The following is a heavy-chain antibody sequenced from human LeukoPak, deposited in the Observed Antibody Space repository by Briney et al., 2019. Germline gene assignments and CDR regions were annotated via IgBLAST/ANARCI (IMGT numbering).Heavy chain of an antibody. Sequence: PSETLSLTCTVSGGSISSSSYYWGWIRQPPGKGLEWIGSVYHSGSTYYNPSLKSRVTISVDTSKNQFSLKLSSVTAADTAVYYCARGCQYQLLIFLYYYMDVWGKGTTVTISS. CDR1: GGSISSSSYY. J-gene: IGHJ6*03. CDR3: ARGCQYQLLIFLYYYMDV. D-gene: IGHD2-2*01. V-gene: IGHV4-39*07. CDR2: VYHSGST.